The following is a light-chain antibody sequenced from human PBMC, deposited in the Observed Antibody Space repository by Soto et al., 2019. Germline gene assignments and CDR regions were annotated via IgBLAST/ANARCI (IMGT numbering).Light chain of an antibody. V-gene: IGKV3D-20*02. J-gene: IGKJ5*01. CDR1: QSVSSSS. CDR3: QQRSNWPPIT. CDR2: EAS. Sequence: EIVLTQSPGTLSLSPGERATLSCRASQSVSSSSLAWYQQNPGQAPRLLIYEASSRATGIPDRFSGSGSGTDFTLTISSLEPEDFAVYYCQQRSNWPPITFGQGTRLEI.